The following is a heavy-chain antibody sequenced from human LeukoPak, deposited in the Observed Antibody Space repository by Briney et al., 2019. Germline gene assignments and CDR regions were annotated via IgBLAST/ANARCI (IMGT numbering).Heavy chain of an antibody. J-gene: IGHJ3*02. V-gene: IGHV4-59*01. Sequence: PSETLSLTCTVSGGSISSYYWSWIRQPPGKGLEWIGYISYSGRTNYNPSLKSRVIISVDTSKDQLSLKLTSVTAADTAVYYCARVTATATRPDAFDIWGQGTMVTVSS. CDR1: GGSISSYY. CDR3: ARVTATATRPDAFDI. CDR2: ISYSGRT. D-gene: IGHD6-13*01.